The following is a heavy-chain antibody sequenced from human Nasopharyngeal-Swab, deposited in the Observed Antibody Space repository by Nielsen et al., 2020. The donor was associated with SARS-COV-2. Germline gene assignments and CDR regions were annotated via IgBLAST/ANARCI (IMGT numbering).Heavy chain of an antibody. V-gene: IGHV3-9*01. J-gene: IGHJ6*02. CDR3: AKVVAAHYYYYGMDV. Sequence: VRQAPGKGLEWVSGISWNSGSIGYADSVKGRFTTSRDNAKNSLYLQMNSLRAEDTALYYCAKVVAAHYYYYGMDVWGQGTTVTVSS. D-gene: IGHD2-15*01. CDR2: ISWNSGSI.